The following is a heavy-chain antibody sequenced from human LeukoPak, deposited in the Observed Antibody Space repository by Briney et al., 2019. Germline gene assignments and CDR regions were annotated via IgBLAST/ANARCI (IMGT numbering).Heavy chain of an antibody. CDR1: GFTFSDYY. V-gene: IGHV3-23*01. CDR3: AKGSSSPPPNWFDP. D-gene: IGHD1-14*01. J-gene: IGHJ5*02. Sequence: GSLRLSCAASGFTFSDYYMSWIRRAPGKGLEWVSAISGSGGSTYYADSVKGRFTISRDNSKNTLYLQMNSLRAEDTAVYYCAKGSSSPPPNWFDPWGQGTLVTVSS. CDR2: ISGSGGST.